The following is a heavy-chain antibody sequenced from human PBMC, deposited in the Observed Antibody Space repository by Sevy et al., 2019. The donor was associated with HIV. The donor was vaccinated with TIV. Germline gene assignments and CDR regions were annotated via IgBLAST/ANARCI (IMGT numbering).Heavy chain of an antibody. J-gene: IGHJ4*02. CDR1: GYSISTGYY. D-gene: IGHD3-22*01. CDR2: IHQSGST. Sequence: SETLSLTCTVSGYSISTGYYWGWIRQPPGKGVEWIGNIHQSGSTYYNPSLKSRITISVDTSKNQFSLNLISVTAADTAVYYCARRTYYSDSTAYYFDYWGQRTLVTVSS. CDR3: ARRTYYSDSTAYYFDY. V-gene: IGHV4-38-2*02.